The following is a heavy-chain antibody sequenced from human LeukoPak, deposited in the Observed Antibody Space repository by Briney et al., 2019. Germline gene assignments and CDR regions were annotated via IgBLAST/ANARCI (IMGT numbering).Heavy chain of an antibody. CDR2: ISSSSSYI. J-gene: IGHJ3*02. V-gene: IGHV3-21*01. D-gene: IGHD2-2*01. Sequence: SGGSLRLSCAASGFTFSSYSMNWVRQAPGKGLEWVSSISSSSSYIYYADSVKGRFTISRDNAKNTLYLQMNSLRAEDTAVYYCARDDQTSRDAFDIWGQGTMVTVSS. CDR1: GFTFSSYS. CDR3: ARDDQTSRDAFDI.